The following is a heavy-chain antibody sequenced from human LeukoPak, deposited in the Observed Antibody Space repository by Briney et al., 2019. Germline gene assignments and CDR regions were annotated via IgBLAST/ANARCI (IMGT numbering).Heavy chain of an antibody. CDR3: VKDRAYNYAYWNYGMDV. V-gene: IGHV3-64D*09. D-gene: IGHD3-16*01. CDR2: IGSNGGST. J-gene: IGHJ6*02. CDR1: GFPFSSYS. Sequence: PGGSLRLSCSASGFPFSSYSMHWVRQAPGKGLEYVSAIGSNGGSTYYADSVQGRFIISRDNSKNTLYLQMSSLGPEDTAVYYCVKDRAYNYAYWNYGMDVWGQGTTVTVSS.